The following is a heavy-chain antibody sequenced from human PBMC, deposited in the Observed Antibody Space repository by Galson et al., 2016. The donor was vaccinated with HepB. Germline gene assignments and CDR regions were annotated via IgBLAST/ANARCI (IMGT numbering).Heavy chain of an antibody. Sequence: ETLSLTCGVFGGSLSDNYWNWIRQTPGKELEWIAEINHSGSTNYNPSLRSRVRISVDTAKNQVSLKLSSVTTADTAIYYCARCLRGRGGPEGLLDPWGQGILVTVSS. CDR2: INHSGST. D-gene: IGHD3-10*01. V-gene: IGHV4-34*01. CDR3: ARCLRGRGGPEGLLDP. CDR1: GGSLSDNY. J-gene: IGHJ5*02.